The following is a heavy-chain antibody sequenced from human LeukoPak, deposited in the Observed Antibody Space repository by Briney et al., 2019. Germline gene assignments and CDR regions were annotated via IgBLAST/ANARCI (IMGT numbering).Heavy chain of an antibody. J-gene: IGHJ4*02. CDR2: ISSSGNT. D-gene: IGHD2-15*01. CDR1: GGSTSGGNYY. CDR3: ASRRIMVY. Sequence: SETLSLTCIVSGGSTSGGNYYWGWIRRPPGKGLEWIGGISSSGNTYYNPSLKSRITISVDTSKNQFSLKLSSVTAADTAVYYCASRRIMVYWGQGTLVTVSS. V-gene: IGHV4-39*01.